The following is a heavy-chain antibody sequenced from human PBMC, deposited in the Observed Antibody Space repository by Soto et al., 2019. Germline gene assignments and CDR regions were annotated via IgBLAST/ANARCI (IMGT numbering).Heavy chain of an antibody. CDR2: MIGMFGTP. V-gene: IGHV1-69*01. J-gene: IGHJ5*02. Sequence: QVQLVQSGAEVKKPGSSVKVSCKASGGTFSRFAVSWVRQAPGQGLEWMGRMIGMFGTPKYAQKSQGRITIMADELASTAFIELSSLRSEDTAMYYCATAENYHDSSGYVSWGQGTLVTVSS. CDR3: ATAENYHDSSGYVS. D-gene: IGHD3-22*01. CDR1: GGTFSRFA.